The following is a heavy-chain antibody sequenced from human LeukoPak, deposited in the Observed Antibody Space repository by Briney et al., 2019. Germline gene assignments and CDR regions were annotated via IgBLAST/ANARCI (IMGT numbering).Heavy chain of an antibody. V-gene: IGHV3-23*01. CDR2: FTGRDNNI. J-gene: IGHJ4*02. CDR3: AKVYRSGWSYFDS. Sequence: PGGSLRLSCAASGFTFSTYAMTWVRQARGKGLEGVSGFTGRDNNIDYVDSVKGRFTISRDNSKNTLYLQMTSLRAEDTAVYYCAKVYRSGWSYFDSWGQGAAVTVSS. CDR1: GFTFSTYA. D-gene: IGHD6-19*01.